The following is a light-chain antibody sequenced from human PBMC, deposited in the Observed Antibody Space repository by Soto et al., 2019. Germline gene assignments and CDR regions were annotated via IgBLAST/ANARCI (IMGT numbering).Light chain of an antibody. CDR3: NSYAGTKNLV. Sequence: QSALTQPASVSGSPGQSITISCTGADTDIGNYNYVSWYQQYPDKAPKLLIYDVNKRPSGVPDRFSGSKSGNTASLTVSGLQAEDEADYYCNSYAGTKNLVFGGGTKLTVL. J-gene: IGLJ2*01. V-gene: IGLV2-8*01. CDR1: DTDIGNYNY. CDR2: DVN.